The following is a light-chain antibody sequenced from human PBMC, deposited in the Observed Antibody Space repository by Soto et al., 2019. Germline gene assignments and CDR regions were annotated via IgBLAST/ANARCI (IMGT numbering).Light chain of an antibody. CDR3: QRYDSLPPT. CDR2: DAS. J-gene: IGKJ5*01. Sequence: DIQMTQSPSSLSASVGDRVTITCQASHDIKKYLNWYQEKPGKAPKLLIYDASNLQTGVPSRFSGSGSGTHFTFTISSLQPEDIATYYCQRYDSLPPTFGQGTRLHIK. V-gene: IGKV1-33*01. CDR1: HDIKKY.